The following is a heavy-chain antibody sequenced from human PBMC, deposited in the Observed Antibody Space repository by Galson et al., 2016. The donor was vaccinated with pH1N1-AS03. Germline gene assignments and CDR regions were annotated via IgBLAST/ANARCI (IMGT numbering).Heavy chain of an antibody. D-gene: IGHD3-22*01. V-gene: IGHV3-33*08. Sequence: SLRLSCAASGFTFGGYWMHWVRQAPGKGLEWVALIWYDGSSQYYTDSVKGRFTISRDNSENTLYLQMNSLRPEDTAVYYCVVWHSSAVRWGFDYWGQGTLVTVSS. CDR2: IWYDGSSQ. J-gene: IGHJ4*02. CDR3: VVWHSSAVRWGFDY. CDR1: GFTFGGYW.